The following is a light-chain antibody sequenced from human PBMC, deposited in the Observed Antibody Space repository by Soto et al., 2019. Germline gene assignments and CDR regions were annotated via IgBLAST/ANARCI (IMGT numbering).Light chain of an antibody. Sequence: VLTQSPATLSLSPGERATLSCRASQSVSSYLAWYQQKPGQAPRLLIYDASNRATGIPARFSGSGSGTDFTLTISSLEPEDFAVYYCQQRSNWPITFGQGTRLEI. CDR1: QSVSSY. CDR3: QQRSNWPIT. CDR2: DAS. V-gene: IGKV3-11*01. J-gene: IGKJ5*01.